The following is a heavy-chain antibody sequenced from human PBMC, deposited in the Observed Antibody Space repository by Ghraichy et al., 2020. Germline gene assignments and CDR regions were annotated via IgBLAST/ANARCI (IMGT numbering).Heavy chain of an antibody. D-gene: IGHD6-6*01. J-gene: IGHJ4*02. CDR3: AKGGEYSSSSLDY. V-gene: IGHV3-43D*04. Sequence: GGSLRLSCAASGFTFDDYAMHWVRQAPGKGLEWVSLISWDGGSTYYADSVKGRFTISRDNSKNSLYLQMNSLRAEDTALYYCAKGGEYSSSSLDYWGQGTLVTVSS. CDR1: GFTFDDYA. CDR2: ISWDGGST.